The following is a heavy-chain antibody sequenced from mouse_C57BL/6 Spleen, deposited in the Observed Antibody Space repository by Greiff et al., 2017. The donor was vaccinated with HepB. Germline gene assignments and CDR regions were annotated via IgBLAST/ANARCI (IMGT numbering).Heavy chain of an antibody. Sequence: EVKLMESGGGLVQPGGSMKLSCAASGFTFSDAWMDWVRQSPEKGLEWVAEIRNKANNHATYYAESVKGRFTISRDDSKSSVYLQMNSLRAEDTGIYYCTRLKLTGYFDYWGQGTTLTVSS. CDR1: GFTFSDAW. D-gene: IGHD4-1*01. V-gene: IGHV6-6*01. J-gene: IGHJ2*01. CDR3: TRLKLTGYFDY. CDR2: IRNKANNHAT.